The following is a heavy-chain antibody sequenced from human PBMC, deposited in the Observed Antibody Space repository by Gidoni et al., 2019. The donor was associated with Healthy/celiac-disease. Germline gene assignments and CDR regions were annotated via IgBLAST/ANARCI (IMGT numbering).Heavy chain of an antibody. CDR3: ARDPGPEGPFDY. CDR1: GCTFTSYG. J-gene: IGHJ4*01. CDR2: IRAYNGHT. Sequence: QVQLVQTGAEVKKPGASVTVSCKASGCTFTSYGISWVRQAPGQGLEWMGWIRAYNGHTTYSQKLQGRVTMTTATSTSTSFMELRSLRSDDTAVYYCARDPGPEGPFDYLGQGTLVPVSS. V-gene: IGHV1-18*01.